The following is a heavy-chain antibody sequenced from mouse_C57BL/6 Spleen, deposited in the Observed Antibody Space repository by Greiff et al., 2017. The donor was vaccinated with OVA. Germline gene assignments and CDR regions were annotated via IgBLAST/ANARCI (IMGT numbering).Heavy chain of an antibody. Sequence: QVQLQQPGAELVRPGSSVTLSCKASGYTFTSYWMDWVKQRPGHGLEWIGNIYPSDSETHYNQKFKDKATLTVDKSSSTAYMKLRSLRSQDSEVYYCARKRTGYDYSTMDYWGQGTSVTVSS. D-gene: IGHD2-4*01. J-gene: IGHJ4*01. CDR1: GYTFTSYW. CDR3: ARKRTGYDYSTMDY. CDR2: IYPSDSET. V-gene: IGHV1-61*01.